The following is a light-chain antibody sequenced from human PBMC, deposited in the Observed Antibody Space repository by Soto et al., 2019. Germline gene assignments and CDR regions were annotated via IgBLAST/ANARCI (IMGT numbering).Light chain of an antibody. J-gene: IGKJ1*01. CDR2: DAS. CDR3: QQYNSYSWT. Sequence: DIQMTQSPSTLSGSVGDRVTIPCRASQTISSWLAWYQQKPGKPPKVLIYDASTLESGVPSRFSGSGSGTEFTLTISSLQPDDFAIYYCQQYNSYSWTFGQGTKVDI. CDR1: QTISSW. V-gene: IGKV1-5*01.